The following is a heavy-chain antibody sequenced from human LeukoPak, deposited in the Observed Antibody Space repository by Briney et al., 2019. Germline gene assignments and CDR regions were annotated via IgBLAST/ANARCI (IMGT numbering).Heavy chain of an antibody. CDR1: GYTFTGYY. CDR3: AREGTAAGANWFDP. Sequence: GASVKVSCKASGYTFTGYYMHWVRQAPGQGLEWMGWINPNSGGTNYAQKFQGRVTMTRDTSISTAYMELSGLRSDDTAVYYCAREGTAAGANWFDPWGQGTLVTVSS. CDR2: INPNSGGT. D-gene: IGHD6-13*01. V-gene: IGHV1-2*02. J-gene: IGHJ5*02.